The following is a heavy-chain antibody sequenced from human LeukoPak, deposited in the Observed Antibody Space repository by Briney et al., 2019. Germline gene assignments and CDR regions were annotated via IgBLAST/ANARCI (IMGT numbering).Heavy chain of an antibody. V-gene: IGHV4-61*02. CDR1: GGSISSGSYY. CDR3: AREMYYDMDV. Sequence: SETLSLTCTVSGGSISSGSYYWSWIRQPAGKGLEWIGRIYTSGSTNYNPSLKSRVTISVDTSKNQFSLKLSSVTAADTAVYYCAREMYYDMDVWGKGNTVTISS. J-gene: IGHJ6*04. CDR2: IYTSGST.